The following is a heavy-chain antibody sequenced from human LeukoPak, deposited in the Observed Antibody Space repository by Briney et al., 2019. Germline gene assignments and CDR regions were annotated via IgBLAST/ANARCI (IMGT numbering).Heavy chain of an antibody. CDR3: ARRSYYDFPFAY. CDR2: IYYSGST. V-gene: IGHV4-39*01. J-gene: IGHJ4*02. Sequence: SETLSLTCTVSGGSISSGSYYWGWIRQPPGKGLEWIGSIYYSGSTYYNPSLKSRVTISVDTSKNRFSLKLSSVTAADTAVYYCARRSYYDFPFAYWGQGTLVTVSS. D-gene: IGHD3-3*01. CDR1: GGSISSGSYY.